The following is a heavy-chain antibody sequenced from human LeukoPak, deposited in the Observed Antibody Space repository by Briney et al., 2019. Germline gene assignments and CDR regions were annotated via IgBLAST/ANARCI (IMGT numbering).Heavy chain of an antibody. CDR1: GGSISSGSYY. CDR3: ASGKYYYDDSASLNRASRTALDM. V-gene: IGHV4-61*02. CDR2: IYTSGST. J-gene: IGHJ3*02. Sequence: SQTLSLTCTVSGGSISSGSYYWSWIRQPAGKGLEWIGRIYTSGSTNYNPSLKSRVTISVDTSKTQVSLRLRSVTAADTAVYFCASGKYYYDDSASLNRASRTALDMWAQGTMVIVSS. D-gene: IGHD3-22*01.